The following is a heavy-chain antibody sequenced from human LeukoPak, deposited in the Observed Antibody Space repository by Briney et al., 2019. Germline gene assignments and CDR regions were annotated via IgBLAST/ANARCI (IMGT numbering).Heavy chain of an antibody. CDR1: GFTFSDYS. J-gene: IGHJ6*03. Sequence: GGSLRLSCAASGFTFSDYSMNWVRQAPGKGLEWVSYISGGSSTMYYADSVKGRFTISRDNAKNSLYLQMNSLRAEDTAVYYCARDRGQTGYYWSYYYYMDVWGMGTTVTVSS. D-gene: IGHD3-9*01. V-gene: IGHV3-48*01. CDR2: ISGGSSTM. CDR3: ARDRGQTGYYWSYYYYMDV.